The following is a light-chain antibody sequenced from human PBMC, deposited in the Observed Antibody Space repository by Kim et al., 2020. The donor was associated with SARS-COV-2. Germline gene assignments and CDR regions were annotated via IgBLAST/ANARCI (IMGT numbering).Light chain of an antibody. CDR3: QQYGSSPFT. J-gene: IGKJ2*01. V-gene: IGKV3-20*01. CDR1: QSISTYY. Sequence: LSPGDRAPLSCRASQSISTYYLAWYQQKPGQAPRLLIYGASTRATGIPDRFSGSASGTEFTLTISRLEPEDFAVYYCQQYGSSPFTFGQGTKLDI. CDR2: GAS.